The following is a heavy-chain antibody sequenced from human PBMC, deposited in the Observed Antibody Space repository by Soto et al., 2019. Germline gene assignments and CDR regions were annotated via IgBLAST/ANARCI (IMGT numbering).Heavy chain of an antibody. Sequence: QVQLVQSGAEVKKPGASVKVSCKATGYTFTSYGITWVRQAPGQGIEWMGWISAYNGNTNYAQKLQGRVTMTTDTSTSTAYMELRSLRSDDTAVYYCARDRTPASYGSGRGYGMDVWGQGTTVTVSS. CDR3: ARDRTPASYGSGRGYGMDV. CDR2: ISAYNGNT. V-gene: IGHV1-18*01. D-gene: IGHD3-10*01. CDR1: GYTFTSYG. J-gene: IGHJ6*02.